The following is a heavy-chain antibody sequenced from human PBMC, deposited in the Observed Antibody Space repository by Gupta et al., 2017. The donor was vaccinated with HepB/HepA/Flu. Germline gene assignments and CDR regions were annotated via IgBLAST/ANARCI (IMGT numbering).Heavy chain of an antibody. V-gene: IGHV3-30*18. D-gene: IGHD3-22*01. J-gene: IGHJ4*02. Sequence: SSYGMHWVRQAPGKGLEWVAVISYDGSNKYYADSVKGRFTISRDNSKNTLYLQMNSLRAEDTAVYYCAKFAVRYYDSYFDYWGQGPLVTVYS. CDR2: ISYDGSNK. CDR1: SSYG. CDR3: AKFAVRYYDSYFDY.